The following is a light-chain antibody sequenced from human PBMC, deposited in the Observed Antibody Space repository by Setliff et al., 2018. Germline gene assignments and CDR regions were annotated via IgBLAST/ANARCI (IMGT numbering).Light chain of an antibody. Sequence: SYELTQPPSVSVSPGQTASITCSGDKLGDKYACWYQQKPGQSPVLVIYQDTKRPSGIPERLSGSNSGNTATLTISGTQAMDEADYYCQAWDSSTEVFGTGTKV. CDR2: QDT. CDR3: QAWDSSTEV. V-gene: IGLV3-1*01. CDR1: KLGDKY. J-gene: IGLJ1*01.